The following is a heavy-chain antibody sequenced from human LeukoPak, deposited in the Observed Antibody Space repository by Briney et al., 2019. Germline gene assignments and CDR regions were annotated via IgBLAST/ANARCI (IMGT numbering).Heavy chain of an antibody. V-gene: IGHV4-30-4*01. CDR2: IYYSGST. Sequence: SETLSLTCTVSGGSISSGDYYWSWIRQPPGKGLEWIGYIYYSGSTYYNPSLKSRVTISVDTSKNQFSLKLSSVTAADTAVYYCAREGYSSGWYVDYWSQGTLVTVSS. D-gene: IGHD6-19*01. CDR3: AREGYSSGWYVDY. CDR1: GGSISSGDYY. J-gene: IGHJ4*01.